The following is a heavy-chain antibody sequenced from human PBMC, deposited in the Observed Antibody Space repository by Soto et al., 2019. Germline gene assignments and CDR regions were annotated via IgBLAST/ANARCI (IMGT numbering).Heavy chain of an antibody. CDR3: ARAPNYYDSSGYYFY. CDR1: GGTFSSYA. CDR2: IIPIFGTA. J-gene: IGHJ4*02. Sequence: SVKVSCKASGGTFSSYAISWVRQAPGQGLEWMGGIIPIFGTANYAQKFQGRVTITADKSTSTAYMELSSLRSEDTAVYYCARAPNYYDSSGYYFYWGQGTLVTVSS. V-gene: IGHV1-69*06. D-gene: IGHD3-22*01.